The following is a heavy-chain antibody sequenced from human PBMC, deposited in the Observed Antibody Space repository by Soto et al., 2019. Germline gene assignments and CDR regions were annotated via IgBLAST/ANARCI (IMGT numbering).Heavy chain of an antibody. CDR3: ASQGSWYYYFDY. V-gene: IGHV4-34*01. CDR1: GGSFSGYY. CDR2: INHSGST. J-gene: IGHJ4*02. D-gene: IGHD6-13*01. Sequence: QVQLQQWGAGLLKPSETLSLTCAVYGGSFSGYYWSWIRQPPGKGLEWIGEINHSGSTNYNPSLKSRVTISVDTSKNQCSLKLSSVTAAYTAVYYCASQGSWYYYFDYWGQGTLVTVSS.